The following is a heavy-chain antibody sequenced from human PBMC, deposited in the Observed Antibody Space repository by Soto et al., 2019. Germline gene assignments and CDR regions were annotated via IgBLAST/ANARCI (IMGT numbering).Heavy chain of an antibody. CDR1: GFTFSSYN. D-gene: IGHD3-10*01. CDR2: ITSSSTI. CDR3: VRAADDHSGSWGFDS. Sequence: EVQLVESGGGLVQPGGSLRLSCAASGFTFSSYNMNWVRQAPGKGLEWVSCITSSSTIYYADSVKGRFDISRDNAKNSLFLQMNSLRDEDTAVYYCVRAADDHSGSWGFDSWGQGTPVTVSS. V-gene: IGHV3-48*02. J-gene: IGHJ4*02.